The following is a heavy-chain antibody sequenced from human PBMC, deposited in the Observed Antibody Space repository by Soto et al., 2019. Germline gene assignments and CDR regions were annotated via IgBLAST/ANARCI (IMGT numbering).Heavy chain of an antibody. J-gene: IGHJ6*02. CDR2: IIPIFGTA. D-gene: IGHD2-15*01. CDR1: GGTFSSYA. CDR3: ARDPRALLPATHYYYYGMDV. V-gene: IGHV1-69*13. Sequence: SVKVSCKASGGTFSSYAISWVRQAPGQGLEWMGGIIPIFGTANYAQKFQGRVTITADESTSTAYMELSSLRSEDTAVYYCARDPRALLPATHYYYYGMDVWGQGTTVTVSS.